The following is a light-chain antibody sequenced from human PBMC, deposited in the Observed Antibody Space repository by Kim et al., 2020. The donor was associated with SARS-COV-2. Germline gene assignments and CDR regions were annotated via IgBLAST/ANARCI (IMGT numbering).Light chain of an antibody. J-gene: IGLJ3*02. CDR2: RNN. Sequence: RETATLTCAGNSNNVGDHGAVWLQQYPGHPPKLLSHRNNDRHSGISERISASRSGNTASLTITGLRPEDEADYYCSAWDRTLSAWVFGGGTQLTVL. V-gene: IGLV10-54*01. CDR1: SNNVGDHG. CDR3: SAWDRTLSAWV.